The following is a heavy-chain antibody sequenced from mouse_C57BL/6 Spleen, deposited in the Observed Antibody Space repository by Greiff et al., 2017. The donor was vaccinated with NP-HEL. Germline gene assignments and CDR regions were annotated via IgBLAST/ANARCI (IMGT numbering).Heavy chain of an antibody. Sequence: QVQLQQPGAELVKPGASVKMSCKASGYTFTSYWITWVKQRPGQGLEWIGDIYPGSGSTNYNEKFKSKATLTVDTSSSTAYMQLSSLTSEDSAVYYCARVHVTTVVEDFDYWGQGTTLTVSS. CDR1: GYTFTSYW. D-gene: IGHD1-1*01. J-gene: IGHJ2*01. CDR3: ARVHVTTVVEDFDY. V-gene: IGHV1-55*01. CDR2: IYPGSGST.